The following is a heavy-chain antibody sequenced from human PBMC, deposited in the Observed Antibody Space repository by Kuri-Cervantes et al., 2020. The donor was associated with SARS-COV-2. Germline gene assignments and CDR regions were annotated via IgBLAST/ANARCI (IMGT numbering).Heavy chain of an antibody. D-gene: IGHD3-16*01. Sequence: ASVKVSCKASGYTFTGYYMHWVRQAPGQGLEWMGMVKTNSGNTLYAQIFQGRVTMTRDTSTSTVYMELSSLRSEDTAVYYCARGPGDYGDYYYYYMDVWGKGTTVTVSS. CDR3: ARGPGDYGDYYYYYMDV. CDR2: VKTNSGNT. V-gene: IGHV1-8*02. CDR1: GYTFTGYY. J-gene: IGHJ6*03.